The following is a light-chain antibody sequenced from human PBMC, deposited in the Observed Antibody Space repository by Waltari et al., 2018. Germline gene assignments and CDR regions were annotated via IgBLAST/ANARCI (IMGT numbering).Light chain of an antibody. J-gene: IGKJ5*01. CDR1: QGLSSRY. CDR2: GAS. V-gene: IGKV3-20*01. Sequence: ETVLTQSPGTLYFSPGARATLSCRASQGLSSRYLAWYQQKPGQTPRLLMYGASTRATGIPDRFSGSESGTDFTLTINRLEPEDFAVYYCQQYGRTPITFGQGTRLEIK. CDR3: QQYGRTPIT.